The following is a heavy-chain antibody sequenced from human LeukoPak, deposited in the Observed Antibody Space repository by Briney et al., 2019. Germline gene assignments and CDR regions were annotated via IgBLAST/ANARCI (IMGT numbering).Heavy chain of an antibody. J-gene: IGHJ4*02. CDR1: GGSITSSRHY. CDR2: IFSGGSA. D-gene: IGHD3-9*01. Sequence: PSETLSLTCTVSGGSITSSRHYWGWIRQPPGKGLEWIGTIFSGGSAYYNPSLRARVAISVDTSKNQFSLQLDSVTAADTAVYFCARVIRTSGYYSNPKSGSFDFWGQGTLVTVSP. V-gene: IGHV4-39*01. CDR3: ARVIRTSGYYSNPKSGSFDF.